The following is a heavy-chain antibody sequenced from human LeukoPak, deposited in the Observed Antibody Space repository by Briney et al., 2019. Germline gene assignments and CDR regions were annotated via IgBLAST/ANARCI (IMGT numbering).Heavy chain of an antibody. CDR1: GFTFSSYW. CDR2: INSDGSST. D-gene: IGHD2/OR15-2a*01. CDR3: ARDVRRDRLYFDY. V-gene: IGHV3-74*01. Sequence: PGGSLRLSCAASGFTFSSYWMHWVRQAPGKGRVWVSRINSDGSSTSYADSVKGRFTISRDNAKNTLYLQMNSLRAEDTAVYYCARDVRRDRLYFDYWGQGTLVTVSS. J-gene: IGHJ4*02.